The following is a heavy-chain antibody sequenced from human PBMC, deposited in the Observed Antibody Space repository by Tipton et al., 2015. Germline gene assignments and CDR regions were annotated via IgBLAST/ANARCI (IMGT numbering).Heavy chain of an antibody. J-gene: IGHJ4*02. CDR3: ARVKVATMLYYFDY. Sequence: SWIRQHPGKGLEWIGYIYYSGNTYYNPSLKSRVTISVDTSKSQFSLKLTSVTAADTAVYYCARVKVATMLYYFDYWGQGTLVTVSS. D-gene: IGHD5-12*01. CDR2: IYYSGNT. V-gene: IGHV4-31*02.